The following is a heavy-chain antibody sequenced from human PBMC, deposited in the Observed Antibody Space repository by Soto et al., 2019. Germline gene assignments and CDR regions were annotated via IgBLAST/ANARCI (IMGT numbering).Heavy chain of an antibody. CDR3: ARDASTLVAGTVDY. CDR2: INPNSGGT. CDR1: GYTFIGYY. Sequence: ASVKVSCKASGYTFIGYYIHWVRQAPGQGLEWMGWINPNSGGTNYAQKFQGRVTMTRDTSISTAYMELRRLRSDDTAVYYCARDASTLVAGTVDYWGQGTRVTVSS. D-gene: IGHD6-19*01. J-gene: IGHJ4*02. V-gene: IGHV1-2*02.